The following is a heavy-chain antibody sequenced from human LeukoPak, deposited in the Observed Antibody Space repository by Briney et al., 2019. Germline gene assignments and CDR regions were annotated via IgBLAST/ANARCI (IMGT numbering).Heavy chain of an antibody. Sequence: SETLSLTCAVSGGSFSGYYWSWIRQPPGKGLEWIGSIYYSGSTYYNPSLKSRVTISVDTSKNQFSLKLSSVTAADTAVYYCARQTIVVVPAAMFYWGQGTLVTVSS. CDR1: GGSFSGYY. V-gene: IGHV4-39*01. CDR3: ARQTIVVVPAAMFY. D-gene: IGHD2-2*01. CDR2: IYYSGST. J-gene: IGHJ4*02.